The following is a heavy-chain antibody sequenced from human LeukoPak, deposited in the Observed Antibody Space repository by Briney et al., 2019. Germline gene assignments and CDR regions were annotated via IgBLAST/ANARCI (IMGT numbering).Heavy chain of an antibody. D-gene: IGHD5-24*01. J-gene: IGHJ4*02. CDR2: IYSGGST. V-gene: IGHV3-53*01. CDR1: GFTVSSNY. Sequence: PGGSLRLSCAASGFTVSSNYMSWVRQAPGKGLEWVSVIYSGGSTYYADSVKGRFTISRDNSKNTLYLQMNSLRAEDTAVYYCARVDGPKEDLLDYWGQETLVTVSS. CDR3: ARVDGPKEDLLDY.